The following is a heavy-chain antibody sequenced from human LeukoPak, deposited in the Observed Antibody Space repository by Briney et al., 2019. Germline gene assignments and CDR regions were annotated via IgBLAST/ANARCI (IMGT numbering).Heavy chain of an antibody. Sequence: PSETLSLTCTVSGGSISSSSYYWGWIRQPPGKGLEWIGSIYYSGSTYYNPSLKSRVTISVDTSKNQFSLKLSSVTAADTAVYYCARGDPYFLYSSSWYAYYGMDVWGQGTTVTVSS. CDR2: IYYSGST. J-gene: IGHJ6*02. CDR1: GGSISSSSYY. V-gene: IGHV4-39*01. D-gene: IGHD6-13*01. CDR3: ARGDPYFLYSSSWYAYYGMDV.